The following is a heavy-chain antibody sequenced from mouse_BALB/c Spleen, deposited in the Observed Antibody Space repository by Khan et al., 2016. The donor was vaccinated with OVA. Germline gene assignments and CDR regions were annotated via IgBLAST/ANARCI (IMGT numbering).Heavy chain of an antibody. CDR2: ISNNSNNYAS. Sequence: MQLEQSGGGLVQPKGSLKLACAASGFTFTTYAMNWVRQAPGKGLEWVARISNNSNNYASYYAVSVKDRFTMSRDDSQPMLYLQMRNLKTEDTAMYYCVRSAGYYVDYWGQGTTRTVSS. J-gene: IGHJ2*01. CDR3: VRSAGYYVDY. D-gene: IGHD3-1*01. CDR1: GFTFTTYA. V-gene: IGHV10-1*02.